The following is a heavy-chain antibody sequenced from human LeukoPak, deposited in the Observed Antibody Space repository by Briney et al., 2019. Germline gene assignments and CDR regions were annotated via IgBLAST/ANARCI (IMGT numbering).Heavy chain of an antibody. V-gene: IGHV1-2*02. D-gene: IGHD3-3*01. CDR3: ARGVSGYYIGGANYYYYMDV. CDR2: INPNSGGT. Sequence: ASVKVSCKASGYTFTGYYMHWVRQAPGQGLEWMGWINPNSGGTNYAQEFQGRVTITRDTSISTAYMELSSLRSEDTAVYYCARGVSGYYIGGANYYYYMDVWGKGTTVTVSS. CDR1: GYTFTGYY. J-gene: IGHJ6*03.